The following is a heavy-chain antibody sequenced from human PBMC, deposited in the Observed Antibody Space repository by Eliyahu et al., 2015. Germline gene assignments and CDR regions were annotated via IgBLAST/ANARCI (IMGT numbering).Heavy chain of an antibody. CDR2: IYYSGST. J-gene: IGHJ6*02. V-gene: IGHV4-59*01. Sequence: QVQLQESGPGLVKPSETLSLTCTVSGGSISSYYWSWIRQPPGKGLEWIGYIYYSGSTNYNPSLKSRVTISVDTSKNQFSLKLSSVTAADTAVYYCAGGYSGEYYYYYYGMDVWGQGTTVTVSS. CDR1: GGSISSYY. D-gene: IGHD5-12*01. CDR3: AGGYSGEYYYYYYGMDV.